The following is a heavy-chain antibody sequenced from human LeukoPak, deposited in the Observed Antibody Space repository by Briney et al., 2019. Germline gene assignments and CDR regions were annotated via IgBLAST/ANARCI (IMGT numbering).Heavy chain of an antibody. CDR1: GYSFSNYW. Sequence: GESLKISCKGSGYSFSNYWIGWVRQMPGKGLEWMGIIYPGDSDTRYSPSFQGQVTISADKSISTAYLQWSSLKASDTAMYYCARGSRGSSSWYKREHYFDYWGQGTLVTVS. CDR2: IYPGDSDT. D-gene: IGHD6-13*01. V-gene: IGHV5-51*01. J-gene: IGHJ4*02. CDR3: ARGSRGSSSWYKREHYFDY.